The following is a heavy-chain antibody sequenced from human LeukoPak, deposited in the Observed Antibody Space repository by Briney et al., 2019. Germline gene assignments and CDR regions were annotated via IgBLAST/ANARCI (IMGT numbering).Heavy chain of an antibody. CDR1: GFTFSSYG. J-gene: IGHJ4*02. V-gene: IGHV3-30*03. CDR3: ARDPEANDHYNSGYDF. CDR2: ISYDGSNK. D-gene: IGHD3-22*01. Sequence: PGGSLRLSCAASGFTFSSYGMHWVRQAPGKGLEWVAVISYDGSNKYYADSVKGRFTISRDNSKNTLYLQMNSLRAEDTAVYYCARDPEANDHYNSGYDFWGQGTLVTVSS.